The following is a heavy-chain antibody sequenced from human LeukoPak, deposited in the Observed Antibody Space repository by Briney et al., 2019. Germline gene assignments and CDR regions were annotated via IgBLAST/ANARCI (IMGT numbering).Heavy chain of an antibody. Sequence: GESLRLSCAVSGFTVSSNYMGWVRQAPGKALEWVSAIYSGGSTYHADSVKGRFTISRDNSKNILYLQMNSLTVEDTAVYYCALDCCTGSRFDHWGQGTLVTVSS. CDR2: IYSGGST. D-gene: IGHD2-8*02. V-gene: IGHV3-53*01. J-gene: IGHJ4*02. CDR3: ALDCCTGSRFDH. CDR1: GFTVSSNY.